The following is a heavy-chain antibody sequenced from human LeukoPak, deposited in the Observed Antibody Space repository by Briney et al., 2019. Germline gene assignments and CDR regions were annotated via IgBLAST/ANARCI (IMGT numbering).Heavy chain of an antibody. CDR1: VFTFDDYA. D-gene: IGHD4-17*01. J-gene: IGHJ3*02. Sequence: GVSLRLSCAASVFTFDDYAMHCVRQARGKGLEGGSCSSWSSGSIVYADSVEGRFTISRDNAKNSLYLQMNSLRAEDTALYYSAQAIYSYGDDKGAFDIWGQGTMVTVSS. CDR3: AQAIYSYGDDKGAFDI. CDR2: SSWSSGSI. V-gene: IGHV3-9*01.